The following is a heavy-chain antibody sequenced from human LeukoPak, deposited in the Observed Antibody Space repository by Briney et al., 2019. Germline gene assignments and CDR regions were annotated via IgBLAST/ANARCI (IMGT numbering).Heavy chain of an antibody. CDR2: IYTSGST. Sequence: SQTLSLTCTVSGGSISSGNYYWSWIRQPAGKGLEWVGRIYTSGSTNYNPSLRSRVTISVDTSKNQFSLKLSSVTAADTAVYYCARGYYGAGFMDVWGKGTTVTISS. V-gene: IGHV4-61*02. CDR3: ARGYYGAGFMDV. J-gene: IGHJ6*03. D-gene: IGHD3-10*01. CDR1: GGSISSGNYY.